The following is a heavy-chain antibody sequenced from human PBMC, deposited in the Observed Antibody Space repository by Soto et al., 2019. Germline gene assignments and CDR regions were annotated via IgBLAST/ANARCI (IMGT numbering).Heavy chain of an antibody. V-gene: IGHV4-4*02. D-gene: IGHD2-2*01. CDR1: GGSISSSNW. CDR3: ARVCQYCSGTSCYLDP. Sequence: SETLSLTCAASGGSISSSNWWHWVRQPPGKGLEWIGEIHHSGTTNYNPSLKSRVAISVDKSKNQFSLKLNSVTAADTAVYYCARVCQYCSGTSCYLDPWGQGTLVTVSS. J-gene: IGHJ5*02. CDR2: IHHSGTT.